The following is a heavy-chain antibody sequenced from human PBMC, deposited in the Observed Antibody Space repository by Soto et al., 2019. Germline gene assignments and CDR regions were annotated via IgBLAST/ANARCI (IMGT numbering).Heavy chain of an antibody. CDR2: ISSSSSYI. D-gene: IGHD3-10*01. Sequence: VQLAECGGGLVKPGRSLRLSCAASGFTFSSYSMNWVRQAPGKGLEWVSSISSSSSYIYYADSVKGRFTISRDNAKNSLYLQMNSLRAEDTAVYYCARDEIYYGSGSWTYWGQGTLVTVSS. CDR3: ARDEIYYGSGSWTY. CDR1: GFTFSSYS. V-gene: IGHV3-21*01. J-gene: IGHJ4*02.